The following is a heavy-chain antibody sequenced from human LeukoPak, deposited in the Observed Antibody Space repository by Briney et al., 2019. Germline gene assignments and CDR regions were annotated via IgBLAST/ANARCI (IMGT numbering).Heavy chain of an antibody. Sequence: SVKVSCKASGFTFTSSAMQWVRQARGQRLEWIGWNVVGSGNTNYAQKFQERVTITRDMSTSTAYMELSSLRSEDTAVYYCAADHGRYFNYDSSGYYGTFDPWGQGTLVTVSS. D-gene: IGHD3-22*01. J-gene: IGHJ5*02. CDR2: NVVGSGNT. V-gene: IGHV1-58*02. CDR1: GFTFTSSA. CDR3: AADHGRYFNYDSSGYYGTFDP.